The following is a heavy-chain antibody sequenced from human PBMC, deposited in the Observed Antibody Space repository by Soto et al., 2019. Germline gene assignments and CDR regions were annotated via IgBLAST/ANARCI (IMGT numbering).Heavy chain of an antibody. CDR3: AKGWSWTSYGYYGMDV. CDR1: GFTLSDYY. Sequence: HPGGSLRLSCAASGFTLSDYYMTWIRQAPGKGLEWVSAISGSGGSTYYADSVKGRFTISRDNSKNTLYLQMNSLRAEDTAVYYCAKGWSWTSYGYYGMDVWGQGTTVTVSS. CDR2: ISGSGGST. D-gene: IGHD1-26*01. J-gene: IGHJ6*02. V-gene: IGHV3-23*01.